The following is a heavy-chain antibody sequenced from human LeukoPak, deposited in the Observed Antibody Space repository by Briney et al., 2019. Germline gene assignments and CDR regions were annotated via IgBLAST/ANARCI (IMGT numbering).Heavy chain of an antibody. CDR3: ARGGDNYDILTQ. CDR1: EYIFTDYY. J-gene: IGHJ4*02. CDR2: INPHSGGT. V-gene: IGHV1-2*02. Sequence: ASVEVSCKASEYIFTDYYIHWVRQAPGQGLEWMGWINPHSGGTNYAQNFQDRVTMTGDTSISTAYMELSRLISDDTAIYYCARGGDNYDILTQWGQGTLATVSS. D-gene: IGHD3-9*01.